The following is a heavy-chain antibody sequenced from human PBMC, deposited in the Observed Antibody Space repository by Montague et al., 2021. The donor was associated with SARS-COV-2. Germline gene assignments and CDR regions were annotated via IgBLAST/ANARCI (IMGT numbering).Heavy chain of an antibody. CDR3: ARHGYTKFWSGMDV. CDR1: GGSISSSTYY. CDR2: IHHSGGT. Sequence: SETLSLTCTVSGGSISSSTYYWGWIRQPPGQGLDWIGSIHHSGGTYYNLSLETRVTISVDTSKNQFSLKLSSVTAADTAVFYCARHGYTKFWSGMDVWGQGITVTVSS. D-gene: IGHD6-13*01. J-gene: IGHJ6*02. V-gene: IGHV4-39*01.